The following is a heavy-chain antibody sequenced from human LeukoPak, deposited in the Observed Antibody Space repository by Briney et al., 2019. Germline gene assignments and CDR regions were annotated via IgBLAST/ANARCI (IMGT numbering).Heavy chain of an antibody. CDR2: ISWNSGSI. V-gene: IGHV3-9*01. Sequence: GGSLRLSCAASGFTFDDYAMHWVRQAPGKGLEWVSGISWNSGSIGYADSVKGRFTISRDNAKNSLYLQMNSLRAEDTALYYCAKDAGTAMVTGAYNWFDPWGQGTLVTVSS. J-gene: IGHJ5*02. D-gene: IGHD5-18*01. CDR1: GFTFDDYA. CDR3: AKDAGTAMVTGAYNWFDP.